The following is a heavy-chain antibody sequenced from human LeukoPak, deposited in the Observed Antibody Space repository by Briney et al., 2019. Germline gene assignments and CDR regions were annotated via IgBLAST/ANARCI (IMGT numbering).Heavy chain of an antibody. CDR1: GGSISGYY. D-gene: IGHD6-13*01. Sequence: PSETLSLTCTVSGGSISGYYWSWIRQPPGKGLEWIGYSYDSGSTNNNPSLKSRVTISVDTSKNQFSLKLSSVTAADTAVYYCARDLLSSSWVYFQHWGQGTLVTVSS. V-gene: IGHV4-59*01. J-gene: IGHJ1*01. CDR3: ARDLLSSSWVYFQH. CDR2: SYDSGST.